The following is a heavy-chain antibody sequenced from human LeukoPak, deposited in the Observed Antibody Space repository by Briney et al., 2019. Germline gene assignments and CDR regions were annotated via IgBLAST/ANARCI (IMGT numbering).Heavy chain of an antibody. Sequence: PSETLSLTCAVYGGSFSGYYWSWIRQPPGKGLEWIGEINHSGSTNYNPSLKSRVTISVDTSKNQFSLKLSSVTAADTAVYFCASGSSGYDPWGQGTLVTVSS. CDR2: INHSGST. CDR1: GGSFSGYY. D-gene: IGHD5-12*01. V-gene: IGHV4-34*01. J-gene: IGHJ5*02. CDR3: ASGSSGYDP.